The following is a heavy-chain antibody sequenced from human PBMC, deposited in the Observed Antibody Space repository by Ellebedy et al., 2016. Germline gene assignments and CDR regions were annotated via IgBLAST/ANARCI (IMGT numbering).Heavy chain of an antibody. CDR3: RPGHYSNT. CDR1: GLTFSSFF. CDR2: ISGDGATK. Sequence: GGSLRLXXATSGLTFSSFFMSWVRQAPGKGLEWVSTISGDGATKFYADSVRGRFTVSRDNSMKTLYLQLNSPRAEDTAMYYCRPGHYSNTWGQGTRVTVSS. J-gene: IGHJ4*02. V-gene: IGHV3-23*01.